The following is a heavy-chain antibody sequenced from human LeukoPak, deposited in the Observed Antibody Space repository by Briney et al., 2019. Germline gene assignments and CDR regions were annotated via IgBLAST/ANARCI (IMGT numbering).Heavy chain of an antibody. Sequence: PSETLSLTCTVSGGSISSGSYYWSWIRQPAGKGLEWIGRIYTSGSTNYNPSLKSRVTISVDTSKNQFSLKLSSVTAADTAVYYCARAVAGNWGQGTLVTVSS. CDR2: IYTSGST. J-gene: IGHJ4*02. CDR1: GGSISSGSYY. CDR3: ARAVAGN. D-gene: IGHD6-19*01. V-gene: IGHV4-61*02.